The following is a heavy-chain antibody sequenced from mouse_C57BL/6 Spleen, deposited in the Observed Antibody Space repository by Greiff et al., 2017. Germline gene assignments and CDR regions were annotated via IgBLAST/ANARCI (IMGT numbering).Heavy chain of an antibody. CDR2: IDPSDSYT. J-gene: IGHJ2*01. Sequence: QVQLQQPGAELVMPGASVKLSCKASGYTFTSYWMHWVKQRPGQGLEWIGEIDPSDSYTNYNQKFKGQSTLTVDKSSSTAYMQLSSLTSEDSAVYYCARVGLLPCDYWGQGTTLTVSS. V-gene: IGHV1-69*01. D-gene: IGHD2-3*01. CDR1: GYTFTSYW. CDR3: ARVGLLPCDY.